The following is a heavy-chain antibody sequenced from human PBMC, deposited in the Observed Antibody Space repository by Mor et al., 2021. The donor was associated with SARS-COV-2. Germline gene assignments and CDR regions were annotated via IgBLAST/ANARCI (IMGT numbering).Heavy chain of an antibody. D-gene: IGHD3-3*01. Sequence: ALEWLAVIYWDDEKRYSPSLKSRLTITKDTSRNQVVLTMTNMDPVDTATYYCALAYYTSTVYYYYGMDVWGQGTTVTVSS. J-gene: IGHJ6*02. CDR3: ALAYYTSTVYYYYGMDV. V-gene: IGHV2-5*02. CDR2: IYWDDEK.